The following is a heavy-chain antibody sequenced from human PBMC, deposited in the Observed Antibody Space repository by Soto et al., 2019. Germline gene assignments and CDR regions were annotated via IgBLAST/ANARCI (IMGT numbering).Heavy chain of an antibody. CDR3: ARGQRRWLSSLAFDY. D-gene: IGHD6-19*01. J-gene: IGHJ4*02. CDR1: GGSFSGYY. Sequence: QVQLQQWGAGLLKPSETLSLTCAVYGGSFSGYYWSWIRQPPGKGLEWIGDINHSGSTNYNPSLKRRVTISVDTSKNQFSLKLSSVTAADTAVYYCARGQRRWLSSLAFDYWGQGTLVTVSS. V-gene: IGHV4-34*01. CDR2: INHSGST.